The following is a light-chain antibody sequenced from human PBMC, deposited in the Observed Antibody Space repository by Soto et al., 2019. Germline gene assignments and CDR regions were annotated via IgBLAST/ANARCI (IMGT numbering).Light chain of an antibody. J-gene: IGLJ2*01. CDR3: GTWDSSLSAGV. V-gene: IGLV1-51*01. CDR2: DNN. Sequence: QSVLTQPPSVSAAPGQTVTISCSGSSSNNGNNYVSWYQQLPGTAPKLLIYDNNKRPSGIPDRFSGSKSGTSATLGITGLQTGDEADYYCGTWDSSLSAGVFGGGTKLTVL. CDR1: SSNNGNNY.